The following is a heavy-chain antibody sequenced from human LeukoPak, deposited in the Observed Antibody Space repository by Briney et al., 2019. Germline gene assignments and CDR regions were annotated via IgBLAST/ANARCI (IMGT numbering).Heavy chain of an antibody. Sequence: PSETLSLTCAVYGGSFSGYYWSWIRQPPGKGLEWIGEIIQSGGTNHNPSLKSRVTISIDTSKNQFSLKLSSVTAADTAVYYCARAVESSVRFDDWGQGTLVTVSS. J-gene: IGHJ4*02. CDR3: ARAVESSVRFDD. D-gene: IGHD3-22*01. V-gene: IGHV4-34*12. CDR1: GGSFSGYY. CDR2: IIQSGGT.